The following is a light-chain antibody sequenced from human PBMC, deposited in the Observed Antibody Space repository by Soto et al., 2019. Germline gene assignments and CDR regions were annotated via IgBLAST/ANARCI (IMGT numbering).Light chain of an antibody. CDR2: AAS. CDR1: QSVSSSY. Sequence: EIVLTQSPGTLSLSPGERATLSCRASQSVSSSYLAWYQQKPGQAPRLLIYAASSRATGIPDRFSGSGPGTDFNLTISRLEPEDFAVYYCQHYGRPQTFGQGTKVEIK. V-gene: IGKV3-20*01. CDR3: QHYGRPQT. J-gene: IGKJ1*01.